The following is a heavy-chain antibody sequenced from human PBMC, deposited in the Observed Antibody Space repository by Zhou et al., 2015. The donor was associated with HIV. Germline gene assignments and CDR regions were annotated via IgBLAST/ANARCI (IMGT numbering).Heavy chain of an antibody. D-gene: IGHD3-22*01. V-gene: IGHV1-69*06. CDR3: ARDKNGLDSSGYYCDY. Sequence: QVQLVQSGAEVKKPGSSVKVSCKASGGTFSSYAISWVRQAPGQGLEWMGGIIPIFGTANYAQKFQGRVTITADKSTSTAYMELSSLRSEDTAVYYCARDKNGLDSSGYYCDYWGQGTLVTVSS. CDR2: IIPIFGTA. CDR1: GGTFSSYA. J-gene: IGHJ4*02.